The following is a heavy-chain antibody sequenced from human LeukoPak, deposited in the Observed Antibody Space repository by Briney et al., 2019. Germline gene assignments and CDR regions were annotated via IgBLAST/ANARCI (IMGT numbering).Heavy chain of an antibody. D-gene: IGHD3-16*02. CDR3: ATASQRVTFGGLIADFET. J-gene: IGHJ4*02. Sequence: SETLSLTCTVSGGSLSSYYWNWIRQPAGMGLEWIGRIYTSGSTNYNPSLKSRVTISVDKSKNQFSLKLRSVTDADTAVYYCATASQRVTFGGLIADFETWGQGTLVTVSS. CDR2: IYTSGST. CDR1: GGSLSSYY. V-gene: IGHV4-4*07.